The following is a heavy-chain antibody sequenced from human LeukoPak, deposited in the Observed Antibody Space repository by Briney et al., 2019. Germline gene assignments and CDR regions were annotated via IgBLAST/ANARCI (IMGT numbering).Heavy chain of an antibody. D-gene: IGHD3-10*01. CDR1: GYTFTSYD. CDR3: ARPGISGSYPYYLDY. CDR2: MNPNNGNT. V-gene: IGHV1-8*01. Sequence: PSVKVSCKASGYTFTSYDINWVRQATGQGLEWMGWMNPNNGNTGYAQKFQGRVTVTRNTSISTAYMKLSSLRSEDTAVYYCARPGISGSYPYYLDYWGQGTLVTVSS. J-gene: IGHJ4*02.